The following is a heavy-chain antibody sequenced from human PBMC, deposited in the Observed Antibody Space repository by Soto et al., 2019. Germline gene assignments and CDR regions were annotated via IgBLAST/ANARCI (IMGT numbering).Heavy chain of an antibody. V-gene: IGHV4-59*01. CDR3: ARAEDIVVVPAAIYAFDI. D-gene: IGHD2-2*01. J-gene: IGHJ3*02. CDR2: IYYSGST. CDR1: GGSISSYY. Sequence: PSETLSLTCTVSGGSISSYYWSWIRQPPGKGLEWIGYIYYSGSTNYNPSLKSRVTISVDTSKNQFSLKLSSVTAAYTAVYYCARAEDIVVVPAAIYAFDIWGQGTMVTVSS.